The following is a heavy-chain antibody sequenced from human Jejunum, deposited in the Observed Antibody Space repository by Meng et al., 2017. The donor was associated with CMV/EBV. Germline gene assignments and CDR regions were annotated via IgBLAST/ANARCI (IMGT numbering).Heavy chain of an antibody. CDR1: GFTFPNYA. V-gene: IGHV3-23*01. Sequence: CAASGFTFPNYAMTWVRQAPGKGLEWVSGISGSGGGTFYADSVKGRFTISRDNSDNSLYLQMDSLRGEDTAVYYCAKVGWVDWFFDLWGRGTLVTVSS. J-gene: IGHJ2*01. CDR3: AKVGWVDWFFDL. CDR2: ISGSGGGT. D-gene: IGHD6-19*01.